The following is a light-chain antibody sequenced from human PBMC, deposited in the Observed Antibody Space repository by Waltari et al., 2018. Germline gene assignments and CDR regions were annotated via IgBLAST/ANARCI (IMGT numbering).Light chain of an antibody. CDR3: QQSYNTPLT. V-gene: IGKV1-39*01. Sequence: DIQMTQSPSSLPASVGDTVPISCRASQNINRYLLWYQQKPGKAPKPLIYAASSLQSGVPSRFSASGSGTDFTLTISSLQPEDFASYHCQQSYNTPLTFGGGTRVYIK. CDR2: AAS. CDR1: QNINRY. J-gene: IGKJ4*01.